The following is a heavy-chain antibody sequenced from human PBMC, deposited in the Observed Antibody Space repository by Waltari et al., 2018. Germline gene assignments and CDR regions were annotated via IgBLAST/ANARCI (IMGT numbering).Heavy chain of an antibody. CDR1: GGSISNYY. D-gene: IGHD6-6*01. CDR2: IYYSGST. J-gene: IGHJ4*02. V-gene: IGHV4-59*01. Sequence: QVKLQESGPGLVKPSETLSLTCTVSGGSISNYYWSWIRQPPGKGLEWIGYIYYSGSTNYNAPLKSRVTISVDTSKNQFSLKLRSVTAADTAVYYCAREYSSSSGLDYFDYWGQGTLVTVSS. CDR3: AREYSSSSGLDYFDY.